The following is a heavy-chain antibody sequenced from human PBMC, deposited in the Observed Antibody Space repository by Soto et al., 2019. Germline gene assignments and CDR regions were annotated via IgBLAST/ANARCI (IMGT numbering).Heavy chain of an antibody. CDR3: ARRQGYSSGWYTTEYYYGMDV. CDR2: ISAYNGNT. V-gene: IGHV1-18*04. Sequence: QVQLVQSGAEVKKPGASVKVSCKASGYTFTSYGISWVRQAPGQGLEWMGWISAYNGNTNYAQKLQDRVTMTTDTSTSTAYMELRSLRSDDTAVYYCARRQGYSSGWYTTEYYYGMDVWGQGTTVTVSS. D-gene: IGHD6-19*01. J-gene: IGHJ6*02. CDR1: GYTFTSYG.